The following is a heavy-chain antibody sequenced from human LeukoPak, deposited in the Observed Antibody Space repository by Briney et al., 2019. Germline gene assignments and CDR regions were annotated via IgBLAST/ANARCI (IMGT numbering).Heavy chain of an antibody. CDR3: ARDQRWLPGWHAFDI. CDR2: ISSSGSTI. Sequence: TGGSLRLSCAPSGFTFSDYYMNWIRQAPGKGLEWVSYISSSGSTIYYADSVRAGFTISREKAENSLYLQMNSLRAEDTAVYYCARDQRWLPGWHAFDIWGQGTMVTVSS. CDR1: GFTFSDYY. J-gene: IGHJ3*02. V-gene: IGHV3-11*01. D-gene: IGHD5-24*01.